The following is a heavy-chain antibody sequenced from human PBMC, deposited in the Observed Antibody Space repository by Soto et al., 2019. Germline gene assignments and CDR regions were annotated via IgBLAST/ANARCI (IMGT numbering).Heavy chain of an antibody. CDR1: GFTFSEFY. D-gene: IGHD1-1*01. CDR3: ARDRNAAGSDY. CDR2: ISSGSTNI. J-gene: IGHJ4*02. V-gene: IGHV3-11*01. Sequence: QVQLVESGGGLVKPGGSLRLSCEASGFTFSEFYMSWIRQAPGKGLEWISYISSGSTNIFYADSVKGRFTVSRDNAKNSVYLQMDSLRAEDTAVYYCARDRNAAGSDYWGQVTLVTVSS.